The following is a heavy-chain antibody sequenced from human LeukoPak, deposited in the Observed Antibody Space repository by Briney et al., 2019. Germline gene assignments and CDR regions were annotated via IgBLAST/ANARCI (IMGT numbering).Heavy chain of an antibody. CDR1: GFTVSSNY. V-gene: IGHV3-53*01. CDR2: IYSGGST. CDR3: ARDPGGPHTVKWDAFDI. Sequence: PGGSLRLSCAASGFTVSSNYMSWVRQAPGKGLEWVSVIYSGGSTYYADSVKGRFTISRDNSKNTLYLQMNSLRAEDTAVYYCARDPGGPHTVKWDAFDIWGQETMVTVSS. J-gene: IGHJ3*02. D-gene: IGHD2-2*02.